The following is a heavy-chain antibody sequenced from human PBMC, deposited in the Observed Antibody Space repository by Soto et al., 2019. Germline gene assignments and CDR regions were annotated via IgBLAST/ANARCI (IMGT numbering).Heavy chain of an antibody. V-gene: IGHV4-59*01. CDR1: GGSISSYY. CDR2: IYNRGST. Sequence: QVQLQESGPGLVKPSETLSLTCTVSGGSISSYYWSWIRQAPGKGLEWIGYIYNRGSTNYNPSLKGRVTISVDTSKNQFSLNLRSVTAADTAVYYCARDRPSYGTTPYYYGMEVWGQGTTVTVSS. D-gene: IGHD4-17*01. CDR3: ARDRPSYGTTPYYYGMEV. J-gene: IGHJ6*02.